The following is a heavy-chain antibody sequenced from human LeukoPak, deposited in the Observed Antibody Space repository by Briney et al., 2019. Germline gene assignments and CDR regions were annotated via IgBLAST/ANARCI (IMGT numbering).Heavy chain of an antibody. CDR2: MNPNSGNT. D-gene: IGHD6-13*01. J-gene: IGHJ6*03. Sequence: ASVKVSCKASGCTFTSYDINWVRQATGQGLEWMGWMNPNSGNTGYAQKFQGRVTITRNTSISTAYMELSSLRSEDTAVYYCARGRPDSSSWYFRYYYYYMDVWGKGTTVTVSS. CDR3: ARGRPDSSSWYFRYYYYYMDV. CDR1: GCTFTSYD. V-gene: IGHV1-8*03.